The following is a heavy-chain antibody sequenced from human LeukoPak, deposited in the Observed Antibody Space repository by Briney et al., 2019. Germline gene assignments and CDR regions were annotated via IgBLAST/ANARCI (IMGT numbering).Heavy chain of an antibody. Sequence: GSLRLSCAASGFTFSTSSMNWVRQAPGKGLEWVSSITSSSRYIYYADSVKGRFTISRDNAKNSLYLQMNSLRAEDTAVYYCARHVVAVGFDYWGQGTLVTVSS. D-gene: IGHD3-22*01. CDR3: ARHVVAVGFDY. CDR1: GFTFSTSS. V-gene: IGHV3-21*01. J-gene: IGHJ4*02. CDR2: ITSSSRYI.